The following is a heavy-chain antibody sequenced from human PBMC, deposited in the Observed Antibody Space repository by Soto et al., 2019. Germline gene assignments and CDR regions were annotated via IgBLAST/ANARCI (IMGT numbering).Heavy chain of an antibody. CDR1: GFTIGSYS. D-gene: IGHD3-10*01. CDR3: ARDQGGVRGIIIMCFDY. CDR2: ISYDGSSE. J-gene: IGHJ4*02. V-gene: IGHV3-30-3*01. Sequence: GGSLRLSCAASGFTIGSYSMHWVRQTPGKGLEWVALISYDGSSEFYADSVKGRFTISRDNSKNTLYLQMNSLRPEDTAVYYCARDQGGVRGIIIMCFDYWGQGTLVTVSS.